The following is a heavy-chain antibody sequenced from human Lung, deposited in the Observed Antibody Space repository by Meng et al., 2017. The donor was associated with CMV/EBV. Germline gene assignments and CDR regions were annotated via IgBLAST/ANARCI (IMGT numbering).Heavy chain of an antibody. CDR2: INPNTGRP. CDR3: ATDAEAAEY. Sequence: QVQLVHSGSDLKKPGASVRISCKASGYTFTTYGMNWVRQAAGQGLEWMGWINPNTGRPTYAQSFPGRFVFSLDTSDSTAYLQISSLKAEDTAVYYCATDAEAAEYWGQGTLVTVSS. D-gene: IGHD6-25*01. V-gene: IGHV7-4-1*02. J-gene: IGHJ4*02. CDR1: GYTFTTYG.